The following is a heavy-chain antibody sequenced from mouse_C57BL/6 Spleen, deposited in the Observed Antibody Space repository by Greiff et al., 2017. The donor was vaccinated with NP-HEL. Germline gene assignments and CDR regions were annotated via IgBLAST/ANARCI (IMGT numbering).Heavy chain of an antibody. D-gene: IGHD3-2*02. Sequence: QVQLKQPGAELVRPGSSVKLSCKASGYTFTSYWMDWVKQRPGQGLEWIGNIYPSDSETHYNQKFKDKATLTVDKSSSTAYMQLSSLTFEDSAVFYCARGGSGSWFAYWGQGTLVTVSA. CDR2: IYPSDSET. CDR1: GYTFTSYW. V-gene: IGHV1-61*01. J-gene: IGHJ3*01. CDR3: ARGGSGSWFAY.